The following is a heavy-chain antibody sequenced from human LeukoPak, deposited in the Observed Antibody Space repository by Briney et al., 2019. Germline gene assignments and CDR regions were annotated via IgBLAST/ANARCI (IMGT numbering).Heavy chain of an antibody. V-gene: IGHV3-30-3*01. J-gene: IGHJ3*02. CDR2: ISYVGSNK. D-gene: IGHD3-10*01. CDR1: GFSFSSYA. Sequence: GCLRLSCAAAGFSFSSYAMHWVRQAPGKGLEWVAVISYVGSNKYYADSVKGRFTISRDNSKNTLYLQINSLRAEDTAVYYCARDSILWFGELLYEAFDIWGQGTMVTGSS. CDR3: ARDSILWFGELLYEAFDI.